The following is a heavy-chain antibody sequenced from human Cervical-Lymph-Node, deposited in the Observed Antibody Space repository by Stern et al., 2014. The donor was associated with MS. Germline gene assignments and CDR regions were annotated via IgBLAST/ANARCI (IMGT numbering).Heavy chain of an antibody. D-gene: IGHD6-13*01. CDR2: IIPVFETP. Sequence: VQLVESGAGVTQPGSSVKVSCKASGGTFSKFPSSWVRQAPGQGLEWMGGIIPVFETPTYAQEFRSRVTITADVSTSTVYMELSSLRSDDTAVYYCALSSETSDRWYSLGYDLWGQGTLVTVSS. CDR1: GGTFSKFP. CDR3: ALSSETSDRWYSLGYDL. V-gene: IGHV1-69*01. J-gene: IGHJ5*02.